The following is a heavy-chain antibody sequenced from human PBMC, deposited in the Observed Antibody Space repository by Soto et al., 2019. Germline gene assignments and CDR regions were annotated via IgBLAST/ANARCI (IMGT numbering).Heavy chain of an antibody. CDR3: ARDRGPSSGYYPYWFDP. V-gene: IGHV1-69*13. Sequence: SVKVSCKASGGTFSSYAINWVRQAPGQGLEWMGGIIPIFGTANHAQRFQGRVTITADESTSTAYMELSSLRSEDTAVYFCARDRGPSSGYYPYWFDPWGQGTLVTVSS. J-gene: IGHJ5*02. D-gene: IGHD3-22*01. CDR2: IIPIFGTA. CDR1: GGTFSSYA.